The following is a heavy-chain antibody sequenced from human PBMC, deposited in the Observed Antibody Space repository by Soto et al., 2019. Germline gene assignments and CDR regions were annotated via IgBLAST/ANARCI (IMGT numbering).Heavy chain of an antibody. D-gene: IGHD3-3*01. CDR2: MNPNSGNT. J-gene: IGHJ5*02. CDR3: ARGYYYDFWSGYYSWFDP. Sequence: ASVKVSCKASGYTFTGYDINWVRQATGQGLEWMGWMNPNSGNTGYAQKFQGRVTMTRNTSISTAYMELSSLRSEDTAVCYCARGYYYDFWSGYYSWFDPWGQGTLVTVSS. V-gene: IGHV1-8*01. CDR1: GYTFTGYD.